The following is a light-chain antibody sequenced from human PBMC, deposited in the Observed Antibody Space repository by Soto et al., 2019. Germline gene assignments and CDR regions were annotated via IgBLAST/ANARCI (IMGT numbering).Light chain of an antibody. V-gene: IGKV3D-15*01. Sequence: ILMTQSPSTLAVSAGERATLSCRASQSVSSSYLAWYQQKPGQAPRLLIYGASSRATGIPDRFRGSGSGTEFTLTISSLQPDDFETYYCQHYNSYSEAFGQGTKVDIK. CDR3: QHYNSYSEA. J-gene: IGKJ1*01. CDR1: QSVSSSY. CDR2: GAS.